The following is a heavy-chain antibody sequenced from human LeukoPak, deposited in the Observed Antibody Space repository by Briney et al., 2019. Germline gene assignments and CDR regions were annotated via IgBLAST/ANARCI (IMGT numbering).Heavy chain of an antibody. J-gene: IGHJ6*03. CDR2: INHSGSN. CDR1: GGSFSGYY. V-gene: IGHV4-34*01. Sequence: SSETLSLTCAVYGGSFSGYYWSWIRQPPGKGLVWIGEINHSGSNNYNPSLKSRVTISVDTSKNQFSLKLSSVTAADTAVYYCARRWHYYYSYMDVWGKGTTVTISS. CDR3: ARRWHYYYSYMDV. D-gene: IGHD6-13*01.